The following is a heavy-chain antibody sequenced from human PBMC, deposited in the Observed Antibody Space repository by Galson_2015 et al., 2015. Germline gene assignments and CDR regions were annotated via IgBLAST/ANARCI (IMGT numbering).Heavy chain of an antibody. CDR2: INAGNGNT. J-gene: IGHJ4*02. CDR3: ARVVSSSWYVFGY. D-gene: IGHD6-13*01. CDR1: GYTFTSYA. V-gene: IGHV1-3*01. Sequence: SVKVSCKASGYTFTSYAMHWVRQAPGQRLEWMGWINAGNGNTKYSQKFQGRVTITRDTSASTAYMELSSLRSEDTAVYYCARVVSSSWYVFGYWGQGTLVTVSS.